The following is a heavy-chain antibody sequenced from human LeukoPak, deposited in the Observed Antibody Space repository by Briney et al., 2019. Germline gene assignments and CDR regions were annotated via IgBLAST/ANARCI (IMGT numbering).Heavy chain of an antibody. V-gene: IGHV1-69*08. Sequence: GSSVKISCKTSGGTFSNYIINWVRQAPGQGLEWMGSIIPILGRADYAQKFQGRVTISADESTNTGYMQVSSLTSDDTAMYYCARGAEVGANPWKAYWFDPWGQGTLVTVSP. J-gene: IGHJ5*02. CDR2: IIPILGRA. CDR3: ARGAEVGANPWKAYWFDP. CDR1: GGTFSNYI. D-gene: IGHD1-26*01.